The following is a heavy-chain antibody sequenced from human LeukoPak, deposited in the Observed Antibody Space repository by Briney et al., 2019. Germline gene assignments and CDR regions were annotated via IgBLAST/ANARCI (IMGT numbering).Heavy chain of an antibody. CDR1: GGTFSSYA. CDR3: ARGGDYTGNWALSSSARNWFDP. CDR2: IIPIFGTA. Sequence: ASVKVSCKASGGTFSSYAISWVRQAPGQGLEWMGGIIPIFGTANYAQKFQGRVTITADESTSTAYMELSSLRSEDTAVYYCARGGDYTGNWALSSSARNWFDPWGQGTLVTVSS. J-gene: IGHJ5*02. V-gene: IGHV1-69*13. D-gene: IGHD4-11*01.